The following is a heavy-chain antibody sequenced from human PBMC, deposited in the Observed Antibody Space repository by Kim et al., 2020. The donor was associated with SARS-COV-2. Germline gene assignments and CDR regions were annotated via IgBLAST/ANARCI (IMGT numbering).Heavy chain of an antibody. V-gene: IGHV4-39*01. J-gene: IGHJ5*02. CDR3: ATDYGDYALDP. CDR2: RT. D-gene: IGHD4-17*01. Sequence: RTYDNPSLKSRVTISVDTSKTQFSLRLSAATAADTAVYYCATDYGDYALDPWGQGTLVTVSS.